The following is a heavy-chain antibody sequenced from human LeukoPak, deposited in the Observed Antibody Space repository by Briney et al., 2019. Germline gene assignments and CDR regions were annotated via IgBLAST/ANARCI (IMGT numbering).Heavy chain of an antibody. V-gene: IGHV3-21*01. J-gene: IGHJ4*02. Sequence: GGSLRLSCAASGFTFSSYSMNWVRQPPAKGLEWVSSISSSSSYIYYADSVKGRFTISRDNAKNSLYLQLNSLRAEDTAVYYSARVPQWELPPNYFDYWGQGTLVTVSS. CDR3: ARVPQWELPPNYFDY. CDR2: ISSSSSYI. D-gene: IGHD1-26*01. CDR1: GFTFSSYS.